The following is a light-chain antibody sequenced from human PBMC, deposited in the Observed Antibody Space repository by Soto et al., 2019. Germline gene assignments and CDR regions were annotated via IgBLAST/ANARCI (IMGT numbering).Light chain of an antibody. V-gene: IGLV1-40*01. J-gene: IGLJ1*01. CDR1: SSNIGAGYD. Sequence: HSVLTXPPSVSGAPGQRVTISCTGSSSNIGAGYDLHWYRQLPGTAPKLLIYDDNNRPSGVPDRFSGSKSGTSASLAISGLQAEDEADYYCQSYDSSLSGYVFGTGTKVTVL. CDR3: QSYDSSLSGYV. CDR2: DDN.